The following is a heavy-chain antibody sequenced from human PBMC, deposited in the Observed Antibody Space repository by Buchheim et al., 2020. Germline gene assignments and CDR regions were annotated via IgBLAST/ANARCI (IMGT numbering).Heavy chain of an antibody. V-gene: IGHV3-7*03. CDR3: AGGYYGSGGYYYALDV. D-gene: IGHD3-10*01. Sequence: EVQLVESGGGLVQPGGSLRLSCAASGFTFSSYWMSWVRQAPGKGLEWVANIKQDGSEKYYVDSVKGRFTISRDNAKNSLHLQMSSLRAEDTAVYYCAGGYYGSGGYYYALDVWGQGTT. CDR2: IKQDGSEK. J-gene: IGHJ6*02. CDR1: GFTFSSYW.